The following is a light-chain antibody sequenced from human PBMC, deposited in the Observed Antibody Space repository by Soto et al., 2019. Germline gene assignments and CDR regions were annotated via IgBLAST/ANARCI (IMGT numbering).Light chain of an antibody. J-gene: IGKJ1*01. V-gene: IGKV3-20*01. CDR2: DAS. Sequence: IGLTQSAGPLSLSPGDRATLSCRSSQSVSSSYLAWYQQKPGQAPRLLIHDASSRATGIPNRFSGSGSGTDFTLTISRLEPEDVAVYYCQQYGNSPQTLGQGTKVDIK. CDR1: QSVSSSY. CDR3: QQYGNSPQT.